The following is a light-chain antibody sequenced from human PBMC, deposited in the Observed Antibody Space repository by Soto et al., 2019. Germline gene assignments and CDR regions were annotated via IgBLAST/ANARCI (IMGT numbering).Light chain of an antibody. V-gene: IGLV1-40*01. Sequence: QSVLTQPPSVSGTPGQRVTISCTGSSSNIGAGYDVHWYQQLPGTAPKLLIFVNNNRPSGVPDRFSGSKSGTSASLAITGLQAEDEADYYCSSFAGSRTPVVFGGGTKVTVL. J-gene: IGLJ2*01. CDR1: SSNIGAGYD. CDR3: SSFAGSRTPVV. CDR2: VNN.